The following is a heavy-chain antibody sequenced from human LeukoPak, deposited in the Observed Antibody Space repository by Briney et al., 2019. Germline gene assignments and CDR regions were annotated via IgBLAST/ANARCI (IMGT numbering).Heavy chain of an antibody. CDR3: AREKTYYDFWSGYHLHDAFDI. J-gene: IGHJ3*02. CDR2: IYYSGSA. Sequence: SETLSLTCTASGGSISSSSYYWGWIRQPPGKGLEWIGSIYYSGSAYYNPSLKSRVTISVDTSKNQFSLKLSSVTAADTAVYYCAREKTYYDFWSGYHLHDAFDIWGQGTMVTVSS. V-gene: IGHV4-39*02. CDR1: GGSISSSSYY. D-gene: IGHD3-3*01.